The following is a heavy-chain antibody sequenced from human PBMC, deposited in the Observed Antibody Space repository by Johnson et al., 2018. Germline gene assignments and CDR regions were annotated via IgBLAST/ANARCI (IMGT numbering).Heavy chain of an antibody. CDR1: GFTFGDYA. V-gene: IGHV3-49*03. Sequence: VQLVESGGGLVQPGRSLRLSCTASGFTFGDYAMSWFRQAPGKGLEWVGFIRSKAYGGTTEYAASVKGRSHISRVDSKSIAFLQKNSLKTEATAVYYGTRELLKTHDSFGLWGQGTMVTVSS. J-gene: IGHJ3*01. CDR3: TRELLKTHDSFGL. D-gene: IGHD2/OR15-2a*01. CDR2: IRSKAYGGTT.